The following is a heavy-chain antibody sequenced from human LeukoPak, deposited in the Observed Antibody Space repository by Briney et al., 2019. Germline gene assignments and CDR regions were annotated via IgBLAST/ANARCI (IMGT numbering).Heavy chain of an antibody. Sequence: SETLSLTCTVSGDSISSYYWSWIRQPPGKGLEWIGYIYYSGSTNYNPSLKSRVTISVDTSKNQFSLKLSSVTAADTAVYYCAREDGDYMFNWFDPWGQGTLVTVSS. CDR1: GDSISSYY. J-gene: IGHJ5*02. D-gene: IGHD4-17*01. CDR3: AREDGDYMFNWFDP. V-gene: IGHV4-59*01. CDR2: IYYSGST.